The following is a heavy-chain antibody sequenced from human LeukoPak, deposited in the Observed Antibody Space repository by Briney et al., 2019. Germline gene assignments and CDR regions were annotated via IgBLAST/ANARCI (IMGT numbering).Heavy chain of an antibody. J-gene: IGHJ4*02. CDR1: GFPFSSYT. V-gene: IGHV3-30*04. D-gene: IGHD6-13*01. CDR3: GRRWGSCVDY. CDR2: ISYDGSNK. Sequence: GGPLRLSCAASGFPFSSYTLHWVRQAPGKGLEWVSVISYDGSNKYYADSVKGRFTISRDNSKNTLYLQMNSLRVEGTAVYYCGRRWGSCVDYWGQGTLVTVSS.